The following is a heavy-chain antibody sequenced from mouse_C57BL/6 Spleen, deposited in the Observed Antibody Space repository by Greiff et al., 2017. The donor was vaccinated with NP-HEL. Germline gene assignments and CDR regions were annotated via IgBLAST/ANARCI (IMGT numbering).Heavy chain of an antibody. Sequence: QVQLQQPGAELVRPGSSVKLSCKASGYTFTSYWMHWVKQRPIQGLEWIGNIDPSDSETHYNQKFKDKATLTVDKSSSTAYMQLSSLTSEDSAVYYCARLLGTTVVDGAMDYWGQGTSVTVSS. V-gene: IGHV1-52*01. D-gene: IGHD1-1*01. CDR1: GYTFTSYW. CDR2: IDPSDSET. J-gene: IGHJ4*01. CDR3: ARLLGTTVVDGAMDY.